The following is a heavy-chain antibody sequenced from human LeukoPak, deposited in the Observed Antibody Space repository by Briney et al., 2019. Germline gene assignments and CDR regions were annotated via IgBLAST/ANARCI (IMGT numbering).Heavy chain of an antibody. CDR2: INPNSGGT. D-gene: IGHD6-13*01. V-gene: IGHV1-2*04. CDR3: ARERIAAAAGLDY. Sequence: GASVKVSCKASGYTFTGYYMHWVRQAPGQGLEWMGWINPNSGGTNYAQKFQGWVTMTRDTSISTAYMELSRLRSDDTAVYYCARERIAAAAGLDYWGQGTLVTVSS. CDR1: GYTFTGYY. J-gene: IGHJ4*02.